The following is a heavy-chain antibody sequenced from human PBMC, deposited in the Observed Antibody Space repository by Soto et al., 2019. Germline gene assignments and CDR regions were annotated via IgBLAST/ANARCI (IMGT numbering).Heavy chain of an antibody. Sequence: PGGSLRLSCAASGFSFTTYAMHWVRQAPGKGLEWVAVISDDGSIKYYADSVKGRFTISRDNSKNTFYLQMNSLRGDDTALYYCARAIETAMDPCDYWGQGXLVTVYS. J-gene: IGHJ4*02. CDR1: GFSFTTYA. CDR2: ISDDGSIK. CDR3: ARAIETAMDPCDY. D-gene: IGHD5-18*01. V-gene: IGHV3-30-3*01.